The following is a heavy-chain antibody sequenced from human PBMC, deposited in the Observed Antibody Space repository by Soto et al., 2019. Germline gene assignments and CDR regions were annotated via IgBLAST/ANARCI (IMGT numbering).Heavy chain of an antibody. CDR3: AMSNSNDLYYHFES. Sequence: PGGSLRLSCSDSGFTFSNFWIHWVRQAPGKGLEWVSHIGPDGTDIVYADSVRGRFTISRDNARNTLFLQMNSLRAEETAVYFCAMSNSNDLYYHFESWGQGTPV. CDR2: IGPDGTDI. D-gene: IGHD3-22*01. J-gene: IGHJ4*02. CDR1: GFTFSNFW. V-gene: IGHV3-74*01.